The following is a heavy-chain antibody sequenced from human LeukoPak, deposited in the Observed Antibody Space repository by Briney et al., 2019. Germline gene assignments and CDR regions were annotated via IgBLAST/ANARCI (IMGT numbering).Heavy chain of an antibody. CDR3: ARLSAGYCSSTSCPYYYYYYMDV. CDR2: IYYSEST. D-gene: IGHD2-2*01. J-gene: IGHJ6*03. CDR1: GGSISSSSYY. Sequence: SETLSLTCTVSGGSISSSSYYWGWIRQPPGKGLEWIGSIYYSESTYYNPSLKSRVTISVDTSKNQFSLKLSSVTAADTAVYYCARLSAGYCSSTSCPYYYYYYMDVWGKGTTVTVSS. V-gene: IGHV4-39*01.